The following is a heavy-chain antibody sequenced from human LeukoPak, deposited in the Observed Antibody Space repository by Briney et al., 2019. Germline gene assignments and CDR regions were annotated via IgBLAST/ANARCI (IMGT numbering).Heavy chain of an antibody. Sequence: SETLSLTCTVSGGSISSYYWSWIRQPPGKGLEWIGYIYYSGSTNYNPSLKSRVTISVDTSKNQFSLKLSSVTAADTAVYYCARVRELRGYYYYGMDVWGQGTTVTVSS. CDR1: GGSISSYY. CDR2: IYYSGST. V-gene: IGHV4-59*01. D-gene: IGHD1-26*01. J-gene: IGHJ6*02. CDR3: ARVRELRGYYYYGMDV.